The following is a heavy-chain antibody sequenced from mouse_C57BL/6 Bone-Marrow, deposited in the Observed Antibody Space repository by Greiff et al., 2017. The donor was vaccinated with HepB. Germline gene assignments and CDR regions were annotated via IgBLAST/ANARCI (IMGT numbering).Heavy chain of an antibody. CDR3: ARGTAQAFGY. J-gene: IGHJ2*01. V-gene: IGHV1-50*01. CDR2: IDPSDSYT. CDR1: GYTFTSYW. Sequence: QVQLQQPGAELVQPGASVKLSCTASGYTFTSYWMQWVHQRPGQGLEWIGEIDPSDSYTNYNQKFKGKATLTVDTSSSTAYMQLSSRTSEDAAVYYWARGTAQAFGYWGKGTTRTVSS. D-gene: IGHD3-2*02.